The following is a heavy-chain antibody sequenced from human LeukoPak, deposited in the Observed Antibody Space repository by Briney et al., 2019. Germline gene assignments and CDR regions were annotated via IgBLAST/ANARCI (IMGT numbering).Heavy chain of an antibody. V-gene: IGHV4-4*07. CDR2: IHTSGST. CDR1: GGSFSGYY. Sequence: SETLSLTCAVYGGSFSGYYWSWIRQPAGKGLEWIGRIHTSGSTNYNPSLKSRVTMSVDTSKNQFSLKLSSVTAADTAVYYCARDTYYYDSSGYSQLDYWGQGTLVTVSS. D-gene: IGHD3-22*01. J-gene: IGHJ4*02. CDR3: ARDTYYYDSSGYSQLDY.